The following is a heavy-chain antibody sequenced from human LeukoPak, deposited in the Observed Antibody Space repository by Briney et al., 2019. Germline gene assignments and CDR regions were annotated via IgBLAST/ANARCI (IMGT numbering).Heavy chain of an antibody. CDR2: IKQDGSEK. CDR3: ATRYFDL. Sequence: GGSLRLSCAASGFIFSNYYMNWVRQAPGKGLEWVANIKQDGSEKYCVDSVKGRFTISRDNAKNSLYLQMNSLRAEDTAVYYCATRYFDLWGRGILVTVSS. V-gene: IGHV3-7*01. CDR1: GFIFSNYY. J-gene: IGHJ2*01.